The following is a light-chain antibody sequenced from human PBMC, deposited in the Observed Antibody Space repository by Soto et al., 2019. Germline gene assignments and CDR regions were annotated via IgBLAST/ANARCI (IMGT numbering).Light chain of an antibody. J-gene: IGLJ3*02. Sequence: QPVLTQSPSASASLGASVNITCTLSSGHISYVIEWHQQQQAKGTRYLMNVNSDGGRSTGDGIPYRCSGSSSGAERYLTISRLQDEDDSDYYCHTWGTGMGVFGGGTKVTVL. V-gene: IGLV4-69*02. CDR2: VNSDGGR. CDR1: SGHISYV. CDR3: HTWGTGMGV.